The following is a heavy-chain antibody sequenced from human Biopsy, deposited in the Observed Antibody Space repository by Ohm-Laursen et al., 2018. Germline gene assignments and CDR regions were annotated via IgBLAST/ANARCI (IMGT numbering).Heavy chain of an antibody. CDR3: TRLAYYYHYGMDV. Sequence: SLRLSCAASGFTFNSHEMNWVRQAPGKGLEWISYITGSSSTIYYADSVKGRFTISRDNAKNSLYLQRNSLRAEDTAVYYCTRLAYYYHYGMDVWGQGTTVTVSS. V-gene: IGHV3-48*03. D-gene: IGHD2-21*01. J-gene: IGHJ6*02. CDR2: ITGSSSTI. CDR1: GFTFNSHE.